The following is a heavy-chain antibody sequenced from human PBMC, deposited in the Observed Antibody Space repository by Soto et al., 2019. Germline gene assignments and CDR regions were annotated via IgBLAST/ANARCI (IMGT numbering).Heavy chain of an antibody. CDR2: FDPEQGKI. D-gene: IGHD3-10*01. V-gene: IGHV1-24*01. Sequence: QVQLVQSGAEVKKPGASVKVSCKVSGYTLTELSIHWVRQAPGKGLEWMGGFDPEQGKIIYAQKFLGRVTMTEATSTDTAYMGLSSLRSVDTALYYCATTYLVEAFDIWGQGTMVSVSS. CDR1: GYTLTELS. CDR3: ATTYLVEAFDI. J-gene: IGHJ3*02.